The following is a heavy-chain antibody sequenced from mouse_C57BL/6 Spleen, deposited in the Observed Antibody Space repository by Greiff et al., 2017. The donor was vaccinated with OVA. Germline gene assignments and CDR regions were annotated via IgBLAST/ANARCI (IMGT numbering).Heavy chain of an antibody. Sequence: VQLQESGAELVRPGTSVKVSCKASGYAFTYYLIEWVKQRPGQGLEWIGVITPGRGGTNYNEKFKGKATLTADKSSSTAYMQLSSLTSEDSAVYFCARITTVVDWYFDVWGTGTTVTVSS. CDR2: ITPGRGGT. D-gene: IGHD1-1*01. J-gene: IGHJ1*03. V-gene: IGHV1-54*01. CDR1: GYAFTYYL. CDR3: ARITTVVDWYFDV.